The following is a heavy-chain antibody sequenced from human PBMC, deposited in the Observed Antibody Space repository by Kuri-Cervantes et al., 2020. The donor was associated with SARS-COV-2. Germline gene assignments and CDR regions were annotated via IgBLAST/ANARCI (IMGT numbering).Heavy chain of an antibody. V-gene: IGHV4-59*08. CDR3: VSSVVRGVLQGY. D-gene: IGHD3-10*01. CDR2: MYYTGSI. CDR1: GGSISSYY. Sequence: GSLRLSCTVSGGSISSYYWSWIRQPPGKGLEWIGSMYYTGSINYNPSLKSRVTISVDTSKNQFSLKLSSVTAADTAVYYCVSSVVRGVLQGYWGQGTLVTVSS. J-gene: IGHJ4*02.